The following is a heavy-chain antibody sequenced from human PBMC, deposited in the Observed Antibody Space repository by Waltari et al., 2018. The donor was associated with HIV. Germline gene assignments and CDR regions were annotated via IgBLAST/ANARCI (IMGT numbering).Heavy chain of an antibody. D-gene: IGHD4-17*01. CDR1: RFTFSNYW. J-gene: IGHJ4*02. Sequence: EVQLVESGGGLVQPGGSLRLSFAASRFTFSNYWMSWVRQAPGKGLDWVASIKQDGSEKYYVDSVKGRFTISRDNAKNSLYLQMNSLRADDTAVYYCARENGQFDYWGQGTLVTVSS. CDR2: IKQDGSEK. V-gene: IGHV3-7*01. CDR3: ARENGQFDY.